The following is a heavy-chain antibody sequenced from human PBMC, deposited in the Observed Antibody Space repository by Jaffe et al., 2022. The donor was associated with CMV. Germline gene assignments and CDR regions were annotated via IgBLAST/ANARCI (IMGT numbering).Heavy chain of an antibody. J-gene: IGHJ3*02. V-gene: IGHV1-69*09. CDR1: GGTFSSYA. CDR2: IIPILGIA. D-gene: IGHD3-10*01. Sequence: QVQLVQSGAEVKKPGSSVKVSCKASGGTFSSYAISWVRQAPGQGLEWMGRIIPILGIANYAQKFQGRVTITADKSTSTAYMELSSLRSEDTAVYYCASDLMVRGVSGAFDIWGQGTMVTVSS. CDR3: ASDLMVRGVSGAFDI.